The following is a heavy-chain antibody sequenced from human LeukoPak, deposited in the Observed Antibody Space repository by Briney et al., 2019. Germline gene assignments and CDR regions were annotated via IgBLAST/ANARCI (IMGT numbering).Heavy chain of an antibody. CDR2: IYYSGST. V-gene: IGHV4-31*03. Sequence: PSQTLSLTCTVSGGSISSGGYYWSSIRQHPGKRLEWIGYIYYSGSTYYTPSLKSRVTISVDTSKNQFSLKLSSVTAADTAVYYCARMDRDGYNWDFQHWGQGTLVTVSS. CDR1: GGSISSGGYY. CDR3: ARMDRDGYNWDFQH. D-gene: IGHD5-24*01. J-gene: IGHJ1*01.